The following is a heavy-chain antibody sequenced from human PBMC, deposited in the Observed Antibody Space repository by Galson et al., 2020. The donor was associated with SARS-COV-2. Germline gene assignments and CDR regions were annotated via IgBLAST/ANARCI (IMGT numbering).Heavy chain of an antibody. CDR2: IYYSGST. CDR1: GGSISSGGYY. D-gene: IGHD3-10*01. CDR3: VRDVVRGFNPREAFFDY. J-gene: IGHJ4*02. Sequence: SQTLSLTCTVSGGSISSGGYYWNWIRQHPGKGLEWVGYIYYSGSTYYTYYNPSLKSRVTISMDTSKNQFSLDLSSVTAADTAVYYCVRDVVRGFNPREAFFDYWGQGTLVTVAS. V-gene: IGHV4-31*03.